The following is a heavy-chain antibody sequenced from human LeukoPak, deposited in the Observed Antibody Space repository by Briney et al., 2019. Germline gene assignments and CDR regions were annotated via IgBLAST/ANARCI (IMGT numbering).Heavy chain of an antibody. Sequence: GGSLRLSCAASGFTFSSYAMSWVRQAPGKGLEWVSAISGSGGSTYYADSVKGRFTISRDNSKNTLSLQMNSLRAEDTAVYYCAKAKVSSSGYYRPDAFDIWGQGTMVTVSS. J-gene: IGHJ3*02. D-gene: IGHD3-22*01. CDR2: ISGSGGST. V-gene: IGHV3-23*01. CDR3: AKAKVSSSGYYRPDAFDI. CDR1: GFTFSSYA.